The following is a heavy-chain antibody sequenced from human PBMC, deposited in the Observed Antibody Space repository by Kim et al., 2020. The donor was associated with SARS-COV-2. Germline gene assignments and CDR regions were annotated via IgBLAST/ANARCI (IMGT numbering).Heavy chain of an antibody. D-gene: IGHD2-15*01. CDR3: VMATRAPNGYWFYDY. CDR2: TRNKARSYST. CDR1: GFTFSDHY. V-gene: IGHV3-72*01. J-gene: IGHJ4*02. Sequence: GGSLRLSCAASGFTFSDHYMDWVRQAPGKGLEWVGRTRNKARSYSTECAASVKGRFTISRDASRNSLYLQINSLKTEDTAVYYCVMATRAPNGYWFYDYWGQGTLVTVSS.